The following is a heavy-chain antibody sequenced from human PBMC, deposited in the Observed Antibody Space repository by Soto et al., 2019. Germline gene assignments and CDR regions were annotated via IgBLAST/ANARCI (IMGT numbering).Heavy chain of an antibody. Sequence: SLRLSCAASGFTFSSYGMHWVRQAPGKGLEWVAVIYYDGSNKYYADSVKGRFTISRDNSRNTLYLQMNSLRAEDTAVYYCARDESYCSSTSCYVYYYYAMDVWGQGTTVTVSS. V-gene: IGHV3-33*01. J-gene: IGHJ6*02. CDR3: ARDESYCSSTSCYVYYYYAMDV. D-gene: IGHD2-2*01. CDR1: GFTFSSYG. CDR2: IYYDGSNK.